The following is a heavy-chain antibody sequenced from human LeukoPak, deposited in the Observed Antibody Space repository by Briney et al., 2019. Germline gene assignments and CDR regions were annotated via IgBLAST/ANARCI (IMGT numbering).Heavy chain of an antibody. V-gene: IGHV3-7*03. Sequence: TGGSLRLSCAASEFIFSNYWMSWVRQAPGKGLEWVANIEQDGSEKYFVDSVKGRFTISRDNAKNSLYLQMNSLRAEDTAVYYCARGTVGGSYFDYWGQGTLVTVSS. J-gene: IGHJ4*02. D-gene: IGHD1-26*01. CDR3: ARGTVGGSYFDY. CDR2: IEQDGSEK. CDR1: EFIFSNYW.